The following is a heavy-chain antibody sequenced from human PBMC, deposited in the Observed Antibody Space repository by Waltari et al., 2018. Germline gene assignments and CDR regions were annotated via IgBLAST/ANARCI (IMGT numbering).Heavy chain of an antibody. CDR2: IYSTGES. V-gene: IGHV4-59*01. J-gene: IGHJ4*02. CDR1: GGSMNNYY. CDR3: ARDTGHYFEN. Sequence: QVQLQESVPGLVQPSETLSLTCTVSGGSMNNYYCSWIRRSPGKGLVWIGYIYSTGESDYNPSLRSRLTISVDMSKSQCSLNLRAVTAADTAIYYCARDTGHYFENWGQGTLVTVSS.